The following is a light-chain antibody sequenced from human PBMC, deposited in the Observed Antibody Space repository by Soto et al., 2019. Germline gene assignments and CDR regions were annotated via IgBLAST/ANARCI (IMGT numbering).Light chain of an antibody. V-gene: IGLV2-14*01. CDR1: SSDVGGHNY. J-gene: IGLJ2*01. CDR2: EVS. CDR3: SSYTSSSTLV. Sequence: QSALTQPASVSGAPGQSITISCTGNSSDVGGHNYVSWYQQHPGKAPKLMIYEVSNRPSGISNRFSGSKSGNTASLTISGLQAEEEADYYCSSYTSSSTLVFGGGTKLTVL.